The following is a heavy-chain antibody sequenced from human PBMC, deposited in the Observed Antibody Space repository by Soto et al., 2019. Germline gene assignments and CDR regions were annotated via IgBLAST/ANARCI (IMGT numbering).Heavy chain of an antibody. Sequence: EVQLVESGGGLVQPGGSLRLSCAASGFTFSSYDMHWVRQATGKGLEWVSAIGTAGDTYYPGSVKGRFTTSRENAKNSLYLQMNSLRAGDTAVYYWARSPSRYSYWYFDLWGRGTLVTVSS. CDR2: IGTAGDT. V-gene: IGHV3-13*01. D-gene: IGHD2-15*01. CDR3: ARSPSRYSYWYFDL. CDR1: GFTFSSYD. J-gene: IGHJ2*01.